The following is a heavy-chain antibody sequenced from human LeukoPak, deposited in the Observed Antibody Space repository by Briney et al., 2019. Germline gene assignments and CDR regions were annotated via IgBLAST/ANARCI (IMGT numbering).Heavy chain of an antibody. Sequence: GASVKVSCKASGYTFTGYYMHWVRQAPGQGLEWMGWINPNSGDTNYAQRFQGRVTMTRDTSINTAYMELTRLRSDDTAVYYCARGGPGKKSNFDYWGQGTLVTVSS. CDR3: ARGGPGKKSNFDY. CDR1: GYTFTGYY. CDR2: INPNSGDT. D-gene: IGHD3-10*01. J-gene: IGHJ4*02. V-gene: IGHV1-2*02.